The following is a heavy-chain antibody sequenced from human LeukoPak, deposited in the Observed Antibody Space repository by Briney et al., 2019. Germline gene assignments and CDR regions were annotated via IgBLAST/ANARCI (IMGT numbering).Heavy chain of an antibody. CDR3: AKPIVAAGISE. CDR2: ISGSGGRT. CDR1: GFTFSSYA. V-gene: IGHV3-23*01. D-gene: IGHD6-13*01. Sequence: PGGSLRLSCAASGFTFSSYAMSWVRQAPGKGLEWVSAISGSGGRTYYADSVKGRFTISRGNSKNTLFMQMNSLRAEDTAVYYCAKPIVAAGISEWGQGTLVTVSS. J-gene: IGHJ4*02.